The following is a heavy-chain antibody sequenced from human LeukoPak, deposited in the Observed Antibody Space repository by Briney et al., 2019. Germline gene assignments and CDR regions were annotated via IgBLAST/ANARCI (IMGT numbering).Heavy chain of an antibody. D-gene: IGHD2-2*01. Sequence: GSSVKVSCKASGGTFSSYAISWVRQAPGQGLEWMGGIIPIFGTANYAQKFQGRVTITADESTSTAYMELSSLRSEDTAVYHCARDLTIVVVPAAPGFDPWGQGTLVTVSS. CDR2: IIPIFGTA. CDR1: GGTFSSYA. J-gene: IGHJ5*02. V-gene: IGHV1-69*01. CDR3: ARDLTIVVVPAAPGFDP.